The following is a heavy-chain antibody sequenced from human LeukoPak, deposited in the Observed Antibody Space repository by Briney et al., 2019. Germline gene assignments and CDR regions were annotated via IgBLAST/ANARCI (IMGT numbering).Heavy chain of an antibody. CDR2: INPNSGGT. D-gene: IGHD5-24*01. CDR1: GYTFTGYY. V-gene: IGHV1-2*04. Sequence: ASVRVSCKASGYTFTGYYMHWVRQAPGQGLEWMGWINPNSGGTNYAQKFQGWVTMTRDTSISTAYMELSRLRSDDTAVYYCARAGTVEMTPLDYWGQGTLVTVSS. J-gene: IGHJ4*02. CDR3: ARAGTVEMTPLDY.